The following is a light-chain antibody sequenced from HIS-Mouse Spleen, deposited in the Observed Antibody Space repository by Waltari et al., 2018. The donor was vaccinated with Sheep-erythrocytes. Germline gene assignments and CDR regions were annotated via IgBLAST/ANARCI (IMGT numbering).Light chain of an antibody. CDR1: QSISSY. V-gene: IGKV1-39*01. J-gene: IGKJ4*01. CDR2: AAS. Sequence: DIQMTQSPSSLSAAVGDRVTITCRASQSISSYLKWYQQKPGKAPKLLIYAASSLHSGVTSTFSGSGSGTDFTLTIISLQPEDFATYYCQQSYSTPPTFGGGTKVEIK. CDR3: QQSYSTPPT.